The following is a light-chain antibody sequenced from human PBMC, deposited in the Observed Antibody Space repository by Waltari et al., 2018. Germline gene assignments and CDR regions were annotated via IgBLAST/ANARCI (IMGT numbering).Light chain of an antibody. V-gene: IGKV3-20*01. CDR1: QSVSSSY. CDR2: GAS. CDR3: XXXGXXPXT. J-gene: IGKJ4*01. Sequence: EIVLTQSPGTLSLSPGERATLSCRASQSVSSSYLAWYQQKPGQAPRLLIYGASSRATGIPDRXXGXGSGTDFTLXXSRLEPXDFAVYYXXXXGXXPXTFGGGXKVEIK.